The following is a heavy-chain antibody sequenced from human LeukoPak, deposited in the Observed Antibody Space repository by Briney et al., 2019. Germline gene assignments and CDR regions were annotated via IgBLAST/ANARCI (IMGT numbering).Heavy chain of an antibody. CDR2: IYHSGST. CDR1: GGSISSSNW. Sequence: SGTLSLTCTVSGGSISSSNWWSWVRQPPGKGLECIGEIYHSGSTNYNPSLKSRVTISVDKSKNQFSLKLSSVTAADTAVYYCAREEATARDFDYWGQGTLVTVSS. D-gene: IGHD5-12*01. CDR3: AREEATARDFDY. J-gene: IGHJ4*02. V-gene: IGHV4-4*02.